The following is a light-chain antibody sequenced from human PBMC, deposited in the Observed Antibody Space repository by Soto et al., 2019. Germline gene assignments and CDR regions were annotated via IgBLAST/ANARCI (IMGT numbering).Light chain of an antibody. V-gene: IGLV4-69*01. CDR2: LNSDGSH. CDR3: QTWGYGIQV. J-gene: IGLJ2*01. Sequence: QRVLTQSPPASASLGASVKLTCTLSSGHSSYAIAWHQQQPEKGPRYLMKLNSDGSHSKGDGIPDRFSGSSSGAERYLTISSLQSEDEADYYCQTWGYGIQVFGGGTKLTVL. CDR1: SGHSSYA.